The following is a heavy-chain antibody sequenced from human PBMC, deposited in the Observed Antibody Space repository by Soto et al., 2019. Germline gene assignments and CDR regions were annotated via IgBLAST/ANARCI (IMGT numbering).Heavy chain of an antibody. CDR3: ASGNHPRLFDY. Sequence: GASVKVSCKASGGTFSSYAISWVRQAPGQGLEWMGGIIPIFGTANYAQKFQGRVTITADESTSTAYMELSSLRSEDTAVYYCASGNHPRLFDYRGQGTLVPVSS. CDR1: GGTFSSYA. D-gene: IGHD6-25*01. V-gene: IGHV1-69*13. J-gene: IGHJ4*02. CDR2: IIPIFGTA.